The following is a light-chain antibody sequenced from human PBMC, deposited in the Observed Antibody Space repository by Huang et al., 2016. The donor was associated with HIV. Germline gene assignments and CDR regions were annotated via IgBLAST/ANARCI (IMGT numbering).Light chain of an antibody. CDR3: QQYGSSRLT. J-gene: IGKJ1*01. CDR2: GAF. CDR1: QSVYSSY. V-gene: IGKV3-20*01. Sequence: EIVLTQSPGTLALSPGERATVFCRASQSVYSSYLAWFQQKPGQAPRLLIFGAFSRATGNPDRFSGSGSGTDFSLTISRLEPEDLAVYYWQQYGSSRLTFGQGTKVEIK.